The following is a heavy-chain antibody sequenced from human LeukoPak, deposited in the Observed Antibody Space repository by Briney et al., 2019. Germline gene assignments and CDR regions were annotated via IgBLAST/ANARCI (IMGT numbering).Heavy chain of an antibody. V-gene: IGHV4-34*01. J-gene: IGHJ6*03. D-gene: IGHD3-10*01. CDR1: GGSFSGYY. CDR2: INHSGST. CDR3: ARAMKVLSMARGVITAQPLYYYYYYMDV. Sequence: SETLSLTCAVYGGSFSGYYWSWIRQPPGKGLEWIGEINHSGSTNYNPSLKSRVTISVDTSKNQFSLKLSSVTAADTAVYYCARAMKVLSMARGVITAQPLYYYYYYMDVWGKGTTVTVSS.